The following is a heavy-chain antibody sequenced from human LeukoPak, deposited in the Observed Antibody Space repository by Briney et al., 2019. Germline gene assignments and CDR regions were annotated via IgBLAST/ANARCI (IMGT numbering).Heavy chain of an antibody. V-gene: IGHV3-20*04. Sequence: GGSLRLSCAASGFTFDDYDLVWVRQAPGKGLEWVSGISWNGGRTAYADSVKDRFTISRDDAKNSLYLQLNSLRAEDTALYYCARVQQYDKFDYWGQGTLVTVSS. CDR1: GFTFDDYD. D-gene: IGHD3-22*01. CDR2: ISWNGGRT. CDR3: ARVQQYDKFDY. J-gene: IGHJ4*02.